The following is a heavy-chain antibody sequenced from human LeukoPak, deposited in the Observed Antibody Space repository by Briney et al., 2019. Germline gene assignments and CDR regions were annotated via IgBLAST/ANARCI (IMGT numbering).Heavy chain of an antibody. Sequence: GGSLRLSCAASGFTVSGDNMSWVRQSPAKGLEWVATFHSGGDTYYADSVKGRFTISRDDSQTMVYLQMNNLRVEDTALYYCVTGRGENWGQGTLVTVSS. D-gene: IGHD3-10*01. CDR3: VTGRGEN. V-gene: IGHV3-66*01. CDR1: GFTVSGDN. J-gene: IGHJ4*02. CDR2: FHSGGDT.